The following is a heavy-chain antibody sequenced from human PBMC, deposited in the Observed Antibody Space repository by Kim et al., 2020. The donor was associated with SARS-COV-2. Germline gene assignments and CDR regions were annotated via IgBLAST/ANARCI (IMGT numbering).Heavy chain of an antibody. CDR2: INHSGST. J-gene: IGHJ4*02. D-gene: IGHD3-22*01. Sequence: SETLSLTCAVYGGSSSGYYWSWIRQPPGKGLEWIGEINHSGSTNYNPSLKSRVTISVDTSKNQFSLKLSSVTAADTAVYDCARVVVKALDYWGQGTLVTVSS. CDR1: GGSSSGYY. CDR3: ARVVVKALDY. V-gene: IGHV4-34*01.